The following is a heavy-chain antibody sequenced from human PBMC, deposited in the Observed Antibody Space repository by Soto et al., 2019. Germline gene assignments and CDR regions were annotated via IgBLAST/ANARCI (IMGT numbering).Heavy chain of an antibody. V-gene: IGHV5-51*01. CDR3: ARTMVRGVIIRGPAFDI. CDR1: GYSFTSYW. Sequence: GESLKISCKGSGYSFTSYWIAWVRQVPGKGLELMGVIYPGDSDIRYSPSFQGQVTISADKSISTAYLQWSSLKASDTAMYYCARTMVRGVIIRGPAFDIWGQGTMVTVSS. J-gene: IGHJ3*02. D-gene: IGHD3-10*01. CDR2: IYPGDSDI.